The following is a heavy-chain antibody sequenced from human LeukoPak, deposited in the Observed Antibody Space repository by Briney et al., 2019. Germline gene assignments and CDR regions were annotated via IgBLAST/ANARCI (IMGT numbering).Heavy chain of an antibody. CDR3: TRVYAYGGLSSDY. Sequence: PGGSLRLSCTASGLTFGDYAMSWFGQAPGKGREGVGLIRSKAYGGTTEYAASVKGGFTISRDDSKSIAYLQMNSLKTEDTAVYYCTRVYAYGGLSSDYWGQGTLVTVSS. V-gene: IGHV3-49*03. CDR1: GLTFGDYA. D-gene: IGHD4-23*01. CDR2: IRSKAYGGTT. J-gene: IGHJ4*02.